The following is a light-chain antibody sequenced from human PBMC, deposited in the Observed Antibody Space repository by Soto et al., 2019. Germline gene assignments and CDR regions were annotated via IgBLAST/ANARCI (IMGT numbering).Light chain of an antibody. V-gene: IGLV1-36*01. CDR3: AAWDDNLNGVI. Sequence: QSVLTQPPSVSEAPRQRVTISCSGSSSNIGSNDVNWYQQLPGKAPKLLIYYDDLLPSGVSDRFSGSKSGTSASLAIRGLQSEDEADYYCAAWDDNLNGVIFGGGTQLTVL. J-gene: IGLJ2*01. CDR2: YDD. CDR1: SSNIGSND.